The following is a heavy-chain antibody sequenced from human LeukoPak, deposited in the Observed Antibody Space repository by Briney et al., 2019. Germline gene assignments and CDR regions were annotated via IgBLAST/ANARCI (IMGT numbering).Heavy chain of an antibody. CDR3: ATTLLGYCSSTSRWVSEWRFAY. V-gene: IGHV1-69*13. Sequence: ASVKVSCKASGGTFSSYAISWVRQAPGQGLEWMGGIIPIIGTANYAQKFQGRVTITADESTSTAYMELSSLRSEDTAVYYCATTLLGYCSSTSRWVSEWRFAYWGPGTLVTVSS. CDR1: GGTFSSYA. J-gene: IGHJ4*02. CDR2: IIPIIGTA. D-gene: IGHD2-2*01.